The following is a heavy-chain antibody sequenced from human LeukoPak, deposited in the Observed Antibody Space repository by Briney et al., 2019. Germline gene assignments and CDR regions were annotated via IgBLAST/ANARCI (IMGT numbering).Heavy chain of an antibody. V-gene: IGHV1-18*01. CDR3: ARRYCSSTSCYTSWFDP. Sequence: ASVKVSCKASGYTFSTYGISWVRQAPGQGLEWMGWISGYNGHTKYAQRLQGRVTMTTDTSTSTAYMELRSLRSDDTAVYYCARRYCSSTSCYTSWFDPWGQGTLVTVSS. CDR1: GYTFSTYG. CDR2: ISGYNGHT. D-gene: IGHD2-2*02. J-gene: IGHJ5*02.